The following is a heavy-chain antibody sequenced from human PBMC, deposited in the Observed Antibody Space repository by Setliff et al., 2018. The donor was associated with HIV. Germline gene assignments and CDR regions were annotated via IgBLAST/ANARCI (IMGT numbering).Heavy chain of an antibody. Sequence: SETLSLTCTVSGGSISSGGYYWSWIRQHPGKGLEWIGYIYYSGSTYYNPSLKSRVTISVDTSKNQFSLKLSSVTAADTAVYYCARGSGGSRVYYYYYYYMDVWGKGTTVTVSS. CDR3: ARGSGGSRVYYYYYYYMDV. CDR1: GGSISSGGYY. J-gene: IGHJ6*03. V-gene: IGHV4-31*03. CDR2: IYYSGST. D-gene: IGHD3-10*01.